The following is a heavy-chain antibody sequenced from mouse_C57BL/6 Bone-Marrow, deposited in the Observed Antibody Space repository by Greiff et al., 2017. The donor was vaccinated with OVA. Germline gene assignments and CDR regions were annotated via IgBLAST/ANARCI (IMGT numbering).Heavy chain of an antibody. D-gene: IGHD1-1*01. CDR3: AREGGLRPFAD. CDR1: GYAFTNYL. CDR2: INPGSGGT. J-gene: IGHJ3*01. V-gene: IGHV1-54*01. Sequence: QVQLQQSGAELVRPGTSVKVSCKASGYAFTNYLIEWVKQRPGQGLEWIGVINPGSGGTNYNEKFKGKATLTADKSSSTAYMQLSSLTSEDSAVYFCAREGGLRPFADWGQGTLVTVSA.